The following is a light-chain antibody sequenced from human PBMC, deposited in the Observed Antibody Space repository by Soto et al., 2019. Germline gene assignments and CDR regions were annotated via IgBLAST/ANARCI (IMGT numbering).Light chain of an antibody. CDR1: SSDIGGYNY. CDR3: SSYTSSSTLGV. J-gene: IGLJ1*01. V-gene: IGLV2-14*01. Sequence: QSVLTQDNSVPGSPRPSRTISFTGTSSDIGGYNYVSWYQQHPGKAPKLMIYEVSNRPSGVSNRFSGSKSGNTASLTISGLQAEDEADYYCSSYTSSSTLGVFGTGTKVTVL. CDR2: EVS.